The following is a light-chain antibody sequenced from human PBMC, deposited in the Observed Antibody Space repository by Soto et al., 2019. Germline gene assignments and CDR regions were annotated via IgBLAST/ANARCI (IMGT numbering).Light chain of an antibody. CDR2: TNT. J-gene: IGLJ2*01. CDR3: AAWDDSLNGVL. V-gene: IGLV1-44*01. Sequence: QSVLTQPPSASGTPGQRVTISCSGSSSNIGTNTVNWYQQLPGTAPKLLIDTNTQRPSGVPDRFSGSKSGTSASLAISGLQSEDEADYYCAAWDDSLNGVLFGGGTKLTVL. CDR1: SSNIGTNT.